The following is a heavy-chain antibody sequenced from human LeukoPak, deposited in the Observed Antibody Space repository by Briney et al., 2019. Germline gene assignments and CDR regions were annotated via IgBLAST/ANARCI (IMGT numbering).Heavy chain of an antibody. Sequence: PGGSLRLSCAASGFTFSSYAMHWVRQAPGKGLEWVAVISYDGSNKYYADSVKGRFTISRDNSKNTLYLQMNSLRAEDTAVYYCARNYYGSGHFDYRGQGTLVTVSS. CDR2: ISYDGSNK. J-gene: IGHJ4*02. V-gene: IGHV3-30*04. CDR1: GFTFSSYA. D-gene: IGHD3-10*01. CDR3: ARNYYGSGHFDY.